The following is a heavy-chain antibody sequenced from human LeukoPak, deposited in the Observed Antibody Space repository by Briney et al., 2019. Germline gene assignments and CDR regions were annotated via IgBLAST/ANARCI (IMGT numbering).Heavy chain of an antibody. D-gene: IGHD2-2*01. V-gene: IGHV4-59*01. CDR1: RASPNRVH. Sequence: PESPSLTCSLPRASPNRVHGCWIRHPPRKGREWIGYIHYSGITNYRPSLKSRVSISLDTSKNKFSLTLTSLTAADTAVYYCARAMTDPRMWSRPLDPWGQGTLVTVSS. CDR3: ARAMTDPRMWSRPLDP. J-gene: IGHJ5*02. CDR2: IHYSGIT.